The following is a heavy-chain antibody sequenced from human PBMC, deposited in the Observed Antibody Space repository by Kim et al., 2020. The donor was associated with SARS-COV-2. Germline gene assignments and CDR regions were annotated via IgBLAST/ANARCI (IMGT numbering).Heavy chain of an antibody. D-gene: IGHD3-22*01. CDR1: GYSFTSYW. CDR3: ARQEANYYYDSSLFGH. Sequence: GESLKISCKGSGYSFTSYWIGWVRQMPGKGLELMGIIYPGDSDTRYSPSFQGQVTISADKSISTAYLQWSSLKASDTAMYYCARQEANYYYDSSLFGHWGQGTLVTVSS. CDR2: IYPGDSDT. V-gene: IGHV5-51*01. J-gene: IGHJ5*02.